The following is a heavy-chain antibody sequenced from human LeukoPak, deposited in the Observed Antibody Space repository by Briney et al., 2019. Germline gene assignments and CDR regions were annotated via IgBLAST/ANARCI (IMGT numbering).Heavy chain of an antibody. CDR1: GFTLSSYA. D-gene: IGHD3-22*01. CDR3: AGYYYDSSELDY. V-gene: IGHV3-23*01. Sequence: PGGPLRLSCATSGFTLSSYAMSWVRQAPGKGLEWVSAISGSGGSTYYADSVKGRFTISRDNSKNTLYLQMNSLRAEDTAVYYCAGYYYDSSELDYWGQGTLVTVSS. CDR2: ISGSGGST. J-gene: IGHJ4*02.